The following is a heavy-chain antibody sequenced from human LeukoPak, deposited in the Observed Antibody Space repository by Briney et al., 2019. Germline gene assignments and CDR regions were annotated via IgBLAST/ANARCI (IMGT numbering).Heavy chain of an antibody. D-gene: IGHD3-22*01. CDR3: ARNPYYDSSGYYDY. V-gene: IGHV3-48*04. CDR1: GFTFSSYS. CDR2: ISSSSSTI. J-gene: IGHJ4*02. Sequence: GGSLRLSCAASGFTFSSYSMNWVRQAPGKGLEWVSYISSSSSTIYYADSVKGRFTISRDNAKNSLYLQMNSLRAEDTAVYYCARNPYYDSSGYYDYWGQGTLVTVSS.